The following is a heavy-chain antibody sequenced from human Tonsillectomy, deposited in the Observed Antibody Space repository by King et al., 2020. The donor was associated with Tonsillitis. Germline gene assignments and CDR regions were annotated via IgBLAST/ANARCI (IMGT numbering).Heavy chain of an antibody. D-gene: IGHD3-22*01. CDR2: IYYSGST. J-gene: IGHJ6*02. CDR3: SRHFMPKWLYLEV. V-gene: IGHV4-59*08. Sequence: QLQESGPGLVKPSETLSLTCTVSGGPISPYYWSWFRQPPGKGLEWIGYIYYSGSTNYNPSLKSRVTISVDTSKNQFSLKLSSVTAADTAVYYCSRHFMPKWLYLEVWGQGTTVTVSS. CDR1: GGPISPYY.